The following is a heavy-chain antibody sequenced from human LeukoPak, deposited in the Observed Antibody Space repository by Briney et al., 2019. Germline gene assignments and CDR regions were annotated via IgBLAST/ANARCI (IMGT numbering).Heavy chain of an antibody. V-gene: IGHV3-21*01. CDR3: ARDSGSYYDSSGPGDY. CDR2: ISSSSSYI. J-gene: IGHJ4*02. Sequence: GGSLRLSCVASGFTFSSYSMNWVRQAPGKGLEWVSSISSSSSYIYYADSVKGRFTISRDNAKNSLYLQMNSLRAEDTAVYYCARDSGSYYDSSGPGDYWGQGTLVTVSS. CDR1: GFTFSSYS. D-gene: IGHD3-22*01.